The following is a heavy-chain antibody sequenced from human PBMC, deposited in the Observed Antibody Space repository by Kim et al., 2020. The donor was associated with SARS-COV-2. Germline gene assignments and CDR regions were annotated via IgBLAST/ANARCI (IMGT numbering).Heavy chain of an antibody. V-gene: IGHV4-34*01. J-gene: IGHJ6*02. Sequence: SETLSLTCAVYGGSFSGYYWSWIRQPPGKGLEWIGEINHSGSTNYNPSLKSRVTISVDTSKNQFSLKLSSVTAADTAVYYCARGVKSIAAAGTFYYYYGMDVWGQGTTVTVSS. CDR3: ARGVKSIAAAGTFYYYYGMDV. D-gene: IGHD6-13*01. CDR1: GGSFSGYY. CDR2: INHSGST.